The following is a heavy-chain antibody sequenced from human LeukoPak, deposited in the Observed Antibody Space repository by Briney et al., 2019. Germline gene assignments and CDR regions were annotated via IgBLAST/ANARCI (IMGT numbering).Heavy chain of an antibody. Sequence: ASVKVSCKASGYTFTSYYMHWVRQAPGQGLEWMGIINPSGGSTSYAQKFQGRVTMTRDMSTSTVYMELSSLRSEDTAVYYCAISPSGEGWFDPWGQGTLVTVSS. D-gene: IGHD6-19*01. CDR2: INPSGGST. CDR1: GYTFTSYY. V-gene: IGHV1-46*01. CDR3: AISPSGEGWFDP. J-gene: IGHJ5*02.